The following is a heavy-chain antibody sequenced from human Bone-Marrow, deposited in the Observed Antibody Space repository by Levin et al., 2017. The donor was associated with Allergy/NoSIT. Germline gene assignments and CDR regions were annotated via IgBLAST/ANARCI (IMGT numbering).Heavy chain of an antibody. V-gene: IGHV3-21*01. Sequence: RAGGSLRLSCAASGFTFSGYSMNWIRQAPGKGLEWVSSIGSSGNYIYYADSVKGRFTISRDNAKNSLYLQMNSLRAEDTAVYYCATYSNSWHYFDYWGQGTLVTVSS. D-gene: IGHD6-13*01. CDR1: GFTFSGYS. J-gene: IGHJ4*02. CDR3: ATYSNSWHYFDY. CDR2: IGSSGNYI.